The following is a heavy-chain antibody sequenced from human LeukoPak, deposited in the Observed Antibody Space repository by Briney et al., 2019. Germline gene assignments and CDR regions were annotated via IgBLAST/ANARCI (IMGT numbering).Heavy chain of an antibody. CDR1: GFTFSSYE. J-gene: IGHJ3*02. CDR3: ARETMVVNDAFDI. D-gene: IGHD4-23*01. Sequence: GGSLRLSCAASGFTFSSYEMNWVRQAPGKGLEWVSYISSSGSTIYYADSVKGRFTISRDNAKNSLYLQMKSLRAEDTAVYYCARETMVVNDAFDIWGQGTMVTVSS. CDR2: ISSSGSTI. V-gene: IGHV3-48*03.